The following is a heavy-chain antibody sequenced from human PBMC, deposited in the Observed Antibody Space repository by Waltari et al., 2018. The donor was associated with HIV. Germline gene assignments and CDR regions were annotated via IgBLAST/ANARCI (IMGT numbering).Heavy chain of an antibody. CDR2: INPNSGGT. CDR1: GYTFTGYY. CDR3: ARDRSSYGTAHMRGFYYYGMDV. Sequence: QVQLAQSGAEVKKPGASVKVSCKASGYTFTGYYMHWVRQAPGQGLEWMGWINPNSGGTKYAQKFQGRVTMTRETSISTAYMELSRLRSDDTAVYYCARDRSSYGTAHMRGFYYYGMDVWGQGTTVTVSS. D-gene: IGHD5-18*01. J-gene: IGHJ6*02. V-gene: IGHV1-2*02.